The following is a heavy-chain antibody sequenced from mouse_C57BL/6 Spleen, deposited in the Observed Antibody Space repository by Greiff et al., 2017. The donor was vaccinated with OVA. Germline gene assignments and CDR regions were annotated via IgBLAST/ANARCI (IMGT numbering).Heavy chain of an antibody. Sequence: EVMLVESGGGLVKPGGSLKLSCAASGFTFSSYAMSWVRQTPEKRLEWVATISDGGSYTYYPDNVKGRFTISRDNAKNNLYLQMRHLKSEDTAMYYCARDRTWYFDVWGTGTTVTVSS. J-gene: IGHJ1*03. CDR1: GFTFSSYA. V-gene: IGHV5-4*01. CDR2: ISDGGSYT. CDR3: ARDRTWYFDV.